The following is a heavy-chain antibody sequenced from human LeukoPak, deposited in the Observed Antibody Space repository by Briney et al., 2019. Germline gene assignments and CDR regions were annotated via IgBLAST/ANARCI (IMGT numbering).Heavy chain of an antibody. CDR3: ARTPARSGWAYYFDY. CDR2: IYHTATT. Sequence: SETLSLTCAVSGDSIRADRWNWIRQIPGKGLEWIGYIYHTATTNYNHSFRTRVTMSLDTSNNQFSLRLTSVTAADTAVYYCARTPARSGWAYYFDYWGQGALVTVSS. J-gene: IGHJ4*02. V-gene: IGHV4-4*09. CDR1: GDSIRADR. D-gene: IGHD6-19*01.